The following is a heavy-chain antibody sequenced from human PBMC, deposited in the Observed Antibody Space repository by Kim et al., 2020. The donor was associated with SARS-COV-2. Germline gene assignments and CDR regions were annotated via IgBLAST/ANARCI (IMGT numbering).Heavy chain of an antibody. V-gene: IGHV3-30*07. D-gene: IGHD3-22*01. CDR3: ARMSYYYDSSGYSGLDY. Sequence: VKGRFTISRDNSTNTLYLQINSLRAEDTAVYYCARMSYYYDSSGYSGLDYWGQGTLVTVSS. J-gene: IGHJ4*02.